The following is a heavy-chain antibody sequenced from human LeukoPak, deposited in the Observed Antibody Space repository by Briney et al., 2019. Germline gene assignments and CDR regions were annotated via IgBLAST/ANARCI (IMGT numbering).Heavy chain of an antibody. CDR2: ISGSGGST. Sequence: GGALRLSCAASGFTFTSYAMSWVRQAPGERLEWVSGISGSGGSTYYADSVKGRFTISRDNSKNTLYLQMNSLRAEDTAVYYCAKDVVPFDYWGQGTLVTVSS. CDR3: AKDVVPFDY. D-gene: IGHD2-21*01. CDR1: GFTFTSYA. J-gene: IGHJ4*02. V-gene: IGHV3-23*01.